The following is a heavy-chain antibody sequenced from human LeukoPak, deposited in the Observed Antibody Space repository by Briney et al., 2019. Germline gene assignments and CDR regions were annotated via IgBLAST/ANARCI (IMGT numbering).Heavy chain of an antibody. V-gene: IGHV3-30*04. CDR3: ARDGIAVAGKDY. Sequence: GRSLRLSCAASGFTFSSYAMHWVRQAPGKGLEWVAVISYDGSNKYYADSVKGRFTISRDNSKDTLYLQMNSLRAEDTAVYYCARDGIAVAGKDYWGQGTLVTVSS. CDR1: GFTFSSYA. CDR2: ISYDGSNK. J-gene: IGHJ4*02. D-gene: IGHD6-19*01.